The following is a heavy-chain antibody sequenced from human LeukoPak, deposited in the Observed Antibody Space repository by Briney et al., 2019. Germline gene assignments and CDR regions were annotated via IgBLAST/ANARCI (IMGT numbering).Heavy chain of an antibody. CDR3: VRGRGSDY. Sequence: GGSLRLSCAASGFIFSNYWMTWVRQAPGKGLEWVAIIKQDGSEKYYVDSVKGRFTISRDNAKNSLYLQINDLRTEDSAVYYCVRGRGSDYWGRGTLVTVSS. CDR1: GFIFSNYW. V-gene: IGHV3-7*04. CDR2: IKQDGSEK. J-gene: IGHJ4*02.